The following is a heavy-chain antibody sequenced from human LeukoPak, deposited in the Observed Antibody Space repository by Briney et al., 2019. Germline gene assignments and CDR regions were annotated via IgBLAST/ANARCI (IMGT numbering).Heavy chain of an antibody. CDR1: GYTFNSYG. V-gene: IGHV1-18*01. CDR2: ISTYNRKT. D-gene: IGHD2-2*01. J-gene: IGHJ4*02. Sequence: GASVKVSCKASGYTFNSYGISWVRQAPGQGLEWMGWISTYNRKTNYAQKVQGRVTMTTDTSTSTAYMELRSLRCDDTAVYYCARDPAGDRDFDYWGQGTLVTVSS. CDR3: ARDPAGDRDFDY.